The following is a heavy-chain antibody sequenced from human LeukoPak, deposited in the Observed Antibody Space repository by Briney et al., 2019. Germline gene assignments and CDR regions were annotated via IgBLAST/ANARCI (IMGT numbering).Heavy chain of an antibody. J-gene: IGHJ3*02. Sequence: GGSLRLSCAASGFTVSSNYMSWVRQTPGKGLEWVTAISGSGGSTYYADSVKGRYTISRDNSKNTLYLQMNSLRAEDTAVYYCAKDYSSGWPDAFDIWGQGTMVTVSS. D-gene: IGHD6-19*01. CDR1: GFTVSSNY. CDR2: ISGSGGST. CDR3: AKDYSSGWPDAFDI. V-gene: IGHV3-23*01.